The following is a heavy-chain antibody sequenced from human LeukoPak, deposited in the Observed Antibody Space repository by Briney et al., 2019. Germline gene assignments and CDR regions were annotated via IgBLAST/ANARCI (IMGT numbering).Heavy chain of an antibody. V-gene: IGHV3-7*03. CDR1: GFIFTDYW. J-gene: IGHJ4*02. CDR3: AKTAESYSGWFVY. CDR2: VKGDGSAT. Sequence: GGSLRLSCAASGFIFTDYWMNWVRQAPGRGLEWLASVKGDGSATSYVDSVKGRFTISRDNAKNSLYLQMNSLRAEDTAVYYCAKTAESYSGWFVYWGQGTLVTVSS. D-gene: IGHD6-19*01.